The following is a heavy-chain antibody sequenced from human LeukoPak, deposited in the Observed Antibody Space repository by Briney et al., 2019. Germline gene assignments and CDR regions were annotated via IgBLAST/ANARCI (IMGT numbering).Heavy chain of an antibody. V-gene: IGHV1-69*05. CDR1: GGTFSSYA. Sequence: SVKVSCKASGGTFSSYAISWVRQAPGQGLEWMGGIIPIFGTANYAQKFQGGVTITTDESTSTAYMELSSLRSEDTAVYYCASRLNVLRYFDETRAGGAFDIWGQGTMVTVSS. D-gene: IGHD3-9*01. CDR3: ASRLNVLRYFDETRAGGAFDI. J-gene: IGHJ3*02. CDR2: IIPIFGTA.